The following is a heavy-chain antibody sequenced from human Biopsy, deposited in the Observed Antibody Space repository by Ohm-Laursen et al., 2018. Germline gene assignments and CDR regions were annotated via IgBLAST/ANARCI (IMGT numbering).Heavy chain of an antibody. CDR2: VHYTGIT. CDR3: ARDRGYYSDRTVPGYFDL. D-gene: IGHD3-22*01. Sequence: SETLSLTCTVSGDSISSYYWGWIRQPPGKGLEWIGYVHYTGITDYNRSLQSRVTISVDTSKNHFSLRLRFVTPADTAIYYCARDRGYYSDRTVPGYFDLWGRGTLVTVSS. J-gene: IGHJ2*01. CDR1: GDSISSYY. V-gene: IGHV4-59*01.